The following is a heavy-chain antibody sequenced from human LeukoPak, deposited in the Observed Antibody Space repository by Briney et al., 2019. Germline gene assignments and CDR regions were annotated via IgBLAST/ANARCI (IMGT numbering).Heavy chain of an antibody. CDR1: GYSLTSYW. CDR2: IYPGDSDT. V-gene: IGHV5-51*01. J-gene: IGHJ5*02. Sequence: GESPKISCKGSGYSLTSYWIGWVRQMPGKGLEWMGIIYPGDSDTRYSPSFQGQVTISADKSISTAYLQWSSLKASDTAMYYCARVAVAAKGAHNWFDPWGQGTLVTVSS. D-gene: IGHD6-19*01. CDR3: ARVAVAAKGAHNWFDP.